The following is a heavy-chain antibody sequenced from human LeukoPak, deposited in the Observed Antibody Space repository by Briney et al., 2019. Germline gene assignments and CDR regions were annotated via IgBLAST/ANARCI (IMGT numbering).Heavy chain of an antibody. J-gene: IGHJ3*02. CDR1: GGSISSYY. CDR3: ATTYYDILTGPFGGAFDI. Sequence: PSETLSLTCTVSGGSISSYYWSWIRQPPGKGLEWIGYIYYSGSTNYNPSLKSRVTISVDTSKNQFSLKLSSVTAADTAVYYCATTYYDILTGPFGGAFDIWGQGTMVTVSS. V-gene: IGHV4-59*01. D-gene: IGHD3-9*01. CDR2: IYYSGST.